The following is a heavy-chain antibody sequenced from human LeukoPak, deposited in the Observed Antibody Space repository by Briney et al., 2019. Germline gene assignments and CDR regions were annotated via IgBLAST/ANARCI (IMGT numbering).Heavy chain of an antibody. D-gene: IGHD3-10*01. V-gene: IGHV4-59*01. Sequence: SETLSLTCAVSGGSISSDYWSWIRQPPGKGLEWIGYIYYSGSTSYNPPLKSRVTISVDTSKNQFSLGLSSVTAADTAVYYCARDVSIRDYYYGMDVWGQGTTITVSS. CDR2: IYYSGST. J-gene: IGHJ6*02. CDR3: ARDVSIRDYYYGMDV. CDR1: GGSISSDY.